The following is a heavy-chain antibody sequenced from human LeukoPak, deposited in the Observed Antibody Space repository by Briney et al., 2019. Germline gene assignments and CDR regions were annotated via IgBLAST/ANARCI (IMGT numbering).Heavy chain of an antibody. CDR2: INPNSGGT. CDR3: ALDTAMLPTDYYGMDV. J-gene: IGHJ6*02. D-gene: IGHD5-18*01. Sequence: ASVKVSCKASGYTFTGYYMHWVRQAPGQGLEWMGWINPNSGGTNYAQKFQGRVTLTRDTSISTAYMELSRLRSDDTAVYYCALDTAMLPTDYYGMDVWGQGTTVTASS. V-gene: IGHV1-2*02. CDR1: GYTFTGYY.